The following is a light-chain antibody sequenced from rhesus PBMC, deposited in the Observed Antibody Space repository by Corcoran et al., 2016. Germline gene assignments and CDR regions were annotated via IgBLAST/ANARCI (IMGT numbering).Light chain of an antibody. CDR2: KAS. J-gene: IGKJ1*01. V-gene: IGKV1-25*01. CDR3: QHGYGITPT. Sequence: DIQMTQSQSSLSASVGDRVTITCQASQAISNNLAWYQQKPGKVPKLLINKASTLQIGVPSRFSGSGSGTDFTLTISSLQPEDLETYYCQHGYGITPTFGQGTKVEIK. CDR1: QAISNN.